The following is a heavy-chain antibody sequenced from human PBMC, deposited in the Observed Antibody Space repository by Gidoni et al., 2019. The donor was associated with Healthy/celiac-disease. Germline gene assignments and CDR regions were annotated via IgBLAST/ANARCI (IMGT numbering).Heavy chain of an antibody. V-gene: IGHV3-7*01. CDR1: GFTFSSYW. CDR3: ARDLQQLVFSWFDP. J-gene: IGHJ5*02. D-gene: IGHD6-13*01. CDR2: IKQDGSEK. Sequence: EVQLVESGGGLVQPGGSLRLSCAASGFTFSSYWMSWVRQAPGKGLEWVANIKQDGSEKYYVDSVKGRFTISRDNAKNSLYLQMNSLRAEDTAVYYCARDLQQLVFSWFDPWGQGTLVTVSS.